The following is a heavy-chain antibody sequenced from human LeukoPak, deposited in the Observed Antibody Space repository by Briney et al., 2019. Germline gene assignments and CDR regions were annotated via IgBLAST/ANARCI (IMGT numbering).Heavy chain of an antibody. CDR1: GGSISSYY. Sequence: SETLSLTCTVSGGSISSYYWSWIRQPPGKGLEWIGYIYYSGSTNYNPSLKSRVTMSVDTSKNQFSLKLSSVTAADTAVYYCASSPYDSSGYYYVYWGQGTLVTVSS. CDR3: ASSPYDSSGYYYVY. J-gene: IGHJ4*02. CDR2: IYYSGST. D-gene: IGHD3-22*01. V-gene: IGHV4-59*08.